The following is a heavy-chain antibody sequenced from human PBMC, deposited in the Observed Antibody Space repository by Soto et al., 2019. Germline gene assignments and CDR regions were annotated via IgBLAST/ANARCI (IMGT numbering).Heavy chain of an antibody. V-gene: IGHV3-74*01. CDR3: ARVDLSRVGATKILDY. Sequence: SGGSLRLSCAASGFTFTSYAMSWVRQAPGKGLEWVSRINSDGSSTSYADSVKGRFTISRDNAKNTLYLQMNSLRAEDTAVYYCARVDLSRVGATKILDYWGQGTLVTVSS. CDR1: GFTFTSYA. D-gene: IGHD1-26*01. CDR2: INSDGSST. J-gene: IGHJ4*01.